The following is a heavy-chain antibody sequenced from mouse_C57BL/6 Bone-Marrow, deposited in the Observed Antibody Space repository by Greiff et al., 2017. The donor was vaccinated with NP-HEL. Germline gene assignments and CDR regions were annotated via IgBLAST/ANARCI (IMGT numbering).Heavy chain of an antibody. CDR2: ISTGGGST. CDR1: GFTFSDYY. D-gene: IGHD2-5*01. J-gene: IGHJ4*01. Sequence: DVQLVESGGGLVQPGGSLKLSCAASGFTFSDYYMYWVRQTPEKRLEWVAYISTGGGSTYYPDTVKGRFTISRDNAKNTLYLQMSRLKSEDTAMYYCARRSNSYAMDYWGQGTSVTVSS. CDR3: ARRSNSYAMDY. V-gene: IGHV5-12*01.